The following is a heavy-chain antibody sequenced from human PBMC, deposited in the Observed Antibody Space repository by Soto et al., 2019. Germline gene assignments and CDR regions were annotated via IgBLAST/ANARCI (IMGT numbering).Heavy chain of an antibody. V-gene: IGHV1-58*01. CDR1: GFTFTSSA. D-gene: IGHD2-21*02. Sequence: QMQLVQSGPEVKKPGTSVKVSCKASGFTFTSSAVQWVRQARGQRLEWIGRIVVGSGNTNYAQKFQERVTITRDMSTSTAYMELSSLRSEDTAVYYCAADANCGGDCDWYFDLWGRGTLVTVSS. CDR2: IVVGSGNT. CDR3: AADANCGGDCDWYFDL. J-gene: IGHJ2*01.